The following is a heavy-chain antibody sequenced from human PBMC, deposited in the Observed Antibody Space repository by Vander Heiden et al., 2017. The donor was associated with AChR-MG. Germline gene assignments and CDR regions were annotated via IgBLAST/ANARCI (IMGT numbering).Heavy chain of an antibody. CDR2: IRGSGGST. CDR1: GLALRRYA. J-gene: IGHJ4*02. V-gene: IGHV3-23*01. Sequence: EVQLLESGGGLVQPGGSLRLSCAASGLALRRYALSGGRQAPGKGLEWGSAIRGSGGSTYYADSVKGRFTISRDNSKNTLYLQMNSLRAEDTAVYYCAKVKDRHIVVVIASAGPFDYWGQGTLVTVSS. D-gene: IGHD2-21*01. CDR3: AKVKDRHIVVVIASAGPFDY.